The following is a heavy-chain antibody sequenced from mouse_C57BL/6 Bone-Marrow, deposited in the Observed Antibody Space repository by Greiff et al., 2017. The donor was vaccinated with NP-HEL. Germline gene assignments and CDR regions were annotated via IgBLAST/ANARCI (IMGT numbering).Heavy chain of an antibody. J-gene: IGHJ1*03. D-gene: IGHD2-3*01. Sequence: EVQLVESGGGLVQPKGSLKLSCAASGFTFNTYAMHWVRQAPGKGLEWVARIRSKSSNYATYYADSVKDRFTISRDDSKSMLSLQMNNLKTEDTAMYYCVREEWVYDGYYHWYFDVWGTGTTVTVSS. CDR1: GFTFNTYA. CDR3: VREEWVYDGYYHWYFDV. V-gene: IGHV10-3*01. CDR2: IRSKSSNYAT.